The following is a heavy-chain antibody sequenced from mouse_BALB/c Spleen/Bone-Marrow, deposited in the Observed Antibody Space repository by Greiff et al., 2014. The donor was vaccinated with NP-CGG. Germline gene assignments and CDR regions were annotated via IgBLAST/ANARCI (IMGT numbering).Heavy chain of an antibody. V-gene: IGHV1-67*01. J-gene: IGHJ3*01. CDR2: ISTYSGNT. Sequence: VQLQQSGPELERPGVSVKISCKGSSYTFTDYAMHWVKQSHAKSLEWIGVISTYSGNTNYNQKFKGKATMTVDKSSSTAYMELARLTSEDSAIYYCASPIYYGNYEGFAYWGQGTPVTVSA. CDR1: SYTFTDYA. CDR3: ASPIYYGNYEGFAY. D-gene: IGHD2-1*01.